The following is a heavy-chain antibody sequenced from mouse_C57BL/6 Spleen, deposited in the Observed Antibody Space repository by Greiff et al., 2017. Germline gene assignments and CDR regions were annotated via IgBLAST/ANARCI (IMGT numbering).Heavy chain of an antibody. CDR2: ISAGGSYT. V-gene: IGHV5-4*01. J-gene: IGHJ2*01. Sequence: EVQLVESGGGLVKPGGSLKLSCAASGFTFSSYAMSWVRQTPEKRLEWVATISAGGSYTDYPDNVKGRFTISRDNAKNNLYLQMSHLKSEDTAMYYCARDMVTTALGYWGQGTTLTVSS. D-gene: IGHD2-2*01. CDR1: GFTFSSYA. CDR3: ARDMVTTALGY.